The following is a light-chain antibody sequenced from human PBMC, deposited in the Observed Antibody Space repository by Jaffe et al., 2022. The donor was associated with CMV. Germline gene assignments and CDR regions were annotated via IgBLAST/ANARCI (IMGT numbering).Light chain of an antibody. CDR1: RSISGY. V-gene: IGKV1-39*01. CDR3: QQSYSTPPT. Sequence: DIQMTQSPSSLSAYVGDRVTITCRASRSISGYLNWYQQKPGKAPKVLIYAASSLQSGVPSRFSGSGSGTEFTLSISSLQLEDFATYYCQQSYSTPPTFGGGTKVEIK. J-gene: IGKJ4*01. CDR2: AAS.